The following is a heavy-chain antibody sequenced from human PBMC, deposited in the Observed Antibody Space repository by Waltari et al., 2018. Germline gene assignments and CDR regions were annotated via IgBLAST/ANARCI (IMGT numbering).Heavy chain of an antibody. CDR2: IYYSGSP. D-gene: IGHD4-17*01. CDR3: ARGPVTTGFFDY. CDR1: GGSISSSSYY. V-gene: IGHV4-39*07. J-gene: IGHJ4*02. Sequence: QLQLQESGPGLVKPSETLSLTCTVSGGSISSSSYYWGWIRQPPGKGLEWIGSIYYSGSPYHNPSLKSRVTISVDTSKNQFSLKLSSVTAADTAVYYCARGPVTTGFFDYWGQGTLVTVSS.